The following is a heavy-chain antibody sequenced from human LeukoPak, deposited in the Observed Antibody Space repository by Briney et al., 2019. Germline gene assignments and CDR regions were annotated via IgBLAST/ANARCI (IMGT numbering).Heavy chain of an antibody. Sequence: TSETLSLTCTVSGGSISSYYWSWIRQPPGKGLEWIGSIYYSGSTYYNPSLKSRVTISVDTSKNQFSLKLSSVTAADTAVYYCARGRAAAGNWFDPWGQGTLVTVSS. D-gene: IGHD6-13*01. CDR3: ARGRAAAGNWFDP. J-gene: IGHJ5*02. CDR1: GGSISSYY. CDR2: IYYSGST. V-gene: IGHV4-59*08.